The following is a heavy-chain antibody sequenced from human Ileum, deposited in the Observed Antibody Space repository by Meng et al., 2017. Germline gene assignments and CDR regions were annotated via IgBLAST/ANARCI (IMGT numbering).Heavy chain of an antibody. D-gene: IGHD2/OR15-2a*01. CDR2: IYQVGST. CDR3: ASSTSGPELNY. Sequence: HLQLQESGSGLVTPSQTLSLTCTVSGGSIRSSAYSWTWIRQPPGKGLEWIGYIYQVGSTNYNPSLKSRVTIFVDTSKNQFSLKLTSVTAADTAVYYCASSTSGPELNYWGQGTLVTVSS. V-gene: IGHV4-30-2*01. J-gene: IGHJ4*02. CDR1: GGSIRSSAYS.